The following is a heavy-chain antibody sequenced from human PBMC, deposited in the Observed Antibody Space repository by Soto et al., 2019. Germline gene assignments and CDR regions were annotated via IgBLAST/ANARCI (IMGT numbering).Heavy chain of an antibody. CDR2: INRGSSGT. CDR3: ATLDTAEIQTAAY. Sequence: SLRLSCAGSGFIFSAYWMSWVRHGPGKGLEWVDKINRGSSGTHYVDSVKGRFTISRDNAKNSLYLQMNSLRVEDTAVYYCATLDTAEIQTAAYWGQGTLVTVSS. V-gene: IGHV3-7*01. CDR1: GFIFSAYW. J-gene: IGHJ4*02. D-gene: IGHD5-18*01.